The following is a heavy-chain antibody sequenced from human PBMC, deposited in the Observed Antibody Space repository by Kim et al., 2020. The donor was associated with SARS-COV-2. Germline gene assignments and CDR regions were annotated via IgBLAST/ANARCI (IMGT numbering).Heavy chain of an antibody. V-gene: IGHV3-30-3*01. CDR1: GFTFSSCA. Sequence: GGSLRLSCAASGFTFSSCAIHWVRQAPGKGLEWVAVISYDGSNKNYADSVKGRFTISRDNSKNTLYLQMNSLRAEDTALYYCAGDPWSRLRGLTYSYYGMDDLGQGTTVTVSS. CDR3: AGDPWSRLRGLTYSYYGMDD. D-gene: IGHD3-10*01. J-gene: IGHJ6*02. CDR2: ISYDGSNK.